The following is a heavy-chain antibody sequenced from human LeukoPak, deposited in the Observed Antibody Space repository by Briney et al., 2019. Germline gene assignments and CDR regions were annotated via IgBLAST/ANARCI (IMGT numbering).Heavy chain of an antibody. CDR2: ISGTGGST. D-gene: IGHD1-14*01. J-gene: IGHJ4*02. CDR1: GFSFSGYS. Sequence: PGGSLRLSCAASGFSFSGYSLSWVRQAPGKGLEWVSAISGTGGSTFYAASVKGRFTISRDNSRNTLYLQMNGLRAEDTALYYCAKGEQGFGMQTSHWGQGTLVTVSS. V-gene: IGHV3-23*01. CDR3: AKGEQGFGMQTSH.